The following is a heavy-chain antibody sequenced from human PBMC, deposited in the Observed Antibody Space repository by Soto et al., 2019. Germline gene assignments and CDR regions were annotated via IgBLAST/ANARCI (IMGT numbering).Heavy chain of an antibody. V-gene: IGHV3-23*01. CDR1: GFFFSSYT. D-gene: IGHD6-19*01. J-gene: IGHJ4*02. CDR3: AKARGQQWVGLPFDY. CDR2: FSATSENT. Sequence: EVQLLESGGGLVQPGGSLRLSCVGSGFFFSSYTMTWVRQAPGKGLEWVSSFSATSENTYYADSVRGRFTISRDNSKNTLFLQMNSLTAEDAAMYYCAKARGQQWVGLPFDYWGQGILVIVSS.